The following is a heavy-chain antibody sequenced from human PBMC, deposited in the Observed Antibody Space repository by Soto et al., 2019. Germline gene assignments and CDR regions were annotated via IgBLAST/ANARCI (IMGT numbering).Heavy chain of an antibody. Sequence: GESLKISCKGSGYTFSTYWIAWVRQMPGKGLEWMGIIYPGDSDTKFSPAFQGQVTISADKSINTAYLQWTSLEASDTAMYYCARKFAPEFFDSWGQGTLVTVSS. D-gene: IGHD3-10*01. CDR3: ARKFAPEFFDS. V-gene: IGHV5-51*01. CDR1: GYTFSTYW. CDR2: IYPGDSDT. J-gene: IGHJ4*02.